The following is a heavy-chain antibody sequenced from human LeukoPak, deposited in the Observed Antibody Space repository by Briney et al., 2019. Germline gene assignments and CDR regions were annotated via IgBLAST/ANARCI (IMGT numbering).Heavy chain of an antibody. CDR3: TRESIVVVPADYTEYFQH. J-gene: IGHJ1*01. CDR2: INPNSGGT. D-gene: IGHD2-2*01. CDR1: GYTFTGYY. V-gene: IGHV1-2*02. Sequence: ASVKVSCKASGYTFTGYYMHWVRQAPGQGLEWMGWINPNSGGTNYAQKFQGRVTMTRDTSISTAYMELSRLRSDDTAVYYCTRESIVVVPADYTEYFQHWGQGTLVTVSS.